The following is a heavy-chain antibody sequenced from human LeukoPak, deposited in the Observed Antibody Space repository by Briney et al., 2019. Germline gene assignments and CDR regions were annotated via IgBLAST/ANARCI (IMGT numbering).Heavy chain of an antibody. CDR2: IYYSGST. CDR3: ARLSKQLTTGNPFDI. CDR1: GGSISSYY. Sequence: SETLSLTCTVTGGSISSYYWSWIRQPPGKGLEWIGYIYYSGSTNYNPSLKSRVTISVDTSKNQFSLTLSSVTAADTAVYYCARLSKQLTTGNPFDIWGQGTMVTFSS. V-gene: IGHV4-59*08. J-gene: IGHJ3*02. D-gene: IGHD6-13*01.